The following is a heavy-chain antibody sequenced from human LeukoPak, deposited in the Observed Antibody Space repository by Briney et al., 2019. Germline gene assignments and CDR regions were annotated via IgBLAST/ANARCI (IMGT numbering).Heavy chain of an antibody. Sequence: PGGSLRLSCAASGFTFSSYGMHWVRQAPGKGLEWVAVIWYDGSNKYYADSVKGRFTISRDNSKNTLYLQMNSLRAEDTAVYYGAKDRGNYYGSGSYYNAFDYWGQGTLVTVSS. D-gene: IGHD3-10*01. CDR3: AKDRGNYYGSGSYYNAFDY. CDR1: GFTFSSYG. V-gene: IGHV3-33*06. CDR2: IWYDGSNK. J-gene: IGHJ4*02.